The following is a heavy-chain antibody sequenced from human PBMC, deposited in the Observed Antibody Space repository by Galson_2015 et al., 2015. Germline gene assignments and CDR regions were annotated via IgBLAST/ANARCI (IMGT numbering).Heavy chain of an antibody. CDR2: IKKDGSEK. J-gene: IGHJ2*01. V-gene: IGHV3-7*01. CDR3: ARGIVYCSGTSCDSWCFDF. CDR1: GFTFSSYW. D-gene: IGHD2-2*01. Sequence: SLRLSCAASGFTFSSYWMSWVRQAPGKGLEWVANIKKDGSEKYYVDSVKGRFTISRDNAKNSLYLQMNSLRAEDTAVYYCARGIVYCSGTSCDSWCFDFWGRGTLVTVSS.